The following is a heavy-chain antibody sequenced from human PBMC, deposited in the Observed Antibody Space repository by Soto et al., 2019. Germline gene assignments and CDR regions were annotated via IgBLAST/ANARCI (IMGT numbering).Heavy chain of an antibody. V-gene: IGHV3-7*01. CDR1: GFTFSSYW. CDR3: ARLQWWFAP. D-gene: IGHD2-8*01. Sequence: EVQLVESGGGLVQPGGSLRLSCVASGFTFSSYWMSWVRQAPGKGLEWVASIKHDGSEKYYVDSVKGRFTISRDDAKSSVFRQINSLRAEDTAVYYWARLQWWFAPWGQGPLVTFSS. J-gene: IGHJ5*02. CDR2: IKHDGSEK.